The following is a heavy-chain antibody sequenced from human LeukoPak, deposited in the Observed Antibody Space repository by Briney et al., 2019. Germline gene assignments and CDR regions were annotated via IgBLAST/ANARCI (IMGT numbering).Heavy chain of an antibody. CDR3: ARDTIFGVVTYGMDV. D-gene: IGHD3-3*01. V-gene: IGHV3-21*01. J-gene: IGHJ6*02. CDR2: ISSSSSYI. Sequence: PGGSLRLSCAASAFTFGDYAMNWVRQAPGKGLEWVSSISSSSSYIYYADSVKGRFTISRDNAKNSLYLQMNSLRAEDTAVYYCARDTIFGVVTYGMDVWGQGTTVTVSS. CDR1: AFTFGDYA.